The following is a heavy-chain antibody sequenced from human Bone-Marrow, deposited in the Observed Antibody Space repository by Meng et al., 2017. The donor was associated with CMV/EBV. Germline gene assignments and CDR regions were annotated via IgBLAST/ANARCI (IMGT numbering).Heavy chain of an antibody. CDR3: ASKMYYDFWSAYRGTEGVDPFNI. CDR2: INPSGGTT. J-gene: IGHJ3*02. V-gene: IGHV1-46*02. Sequence: ASVKVSCKASGYTFHSYYIHWARQAPGQGLEWMGIINPSGGTTSYAQKFEGRITMTRDTSTSTMYMELNRLTYDDTAVYFCASKMYYDFWSAYRGTEGVDPFNIWGQGTVVTVSS. CDR1: GYTFHSYY. D-gene: IGHD3-3*01.